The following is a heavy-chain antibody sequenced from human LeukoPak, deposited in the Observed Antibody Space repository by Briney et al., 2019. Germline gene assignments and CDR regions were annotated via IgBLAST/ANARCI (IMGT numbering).Heavy chain of an antibody. J-gene: IGHJ5*02. D-gene: IGHD3-22*01. CDR1: GFTFSSYW. Sequence: PGGSLRLSCAASGFTFSSYWMSWVRRARGKGLVWVSRINNDGKSTSHADSVKGRFTISRDNAKNTLYLQMNSLRAEDTAVYYCARAADSDVNWFDPWGQGTLVTVSS. V-gene: IGHV3-74*01. CDR3: ARAADSDVNWFDP. CDR2: INNDGKST.